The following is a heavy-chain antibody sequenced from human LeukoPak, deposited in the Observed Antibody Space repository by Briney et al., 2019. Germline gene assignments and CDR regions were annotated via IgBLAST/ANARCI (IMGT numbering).Heavy chain of an antibody. Sequence: ASVKLSCKASEYNFMDYYIQWVRQAPGQGLEWMGWINPNSGGTTPSQKFQDRVTLTTDTSVSTAYMELTWLTSDDTAVYYCARRMGSKLTKYDAFDLWGQGTLVTVS. V-gene: IGHV1-2*02. D-gene: IGHD1-1*01. J-gene: IGHJ3*01. CDR2: INPNSGGT. CDR1: EYNFMDYY. CDR3: ARRMGSKLTKYDAFDL.